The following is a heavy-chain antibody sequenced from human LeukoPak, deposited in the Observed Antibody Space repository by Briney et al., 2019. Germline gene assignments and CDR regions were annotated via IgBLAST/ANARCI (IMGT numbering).Heavy chain of an antibody. CDR3: AKDLGAAAGDDC. Sequence: SGGSLRLSCTASGFTFSNYAMSWVRQAPGTGLEWFSAITDSGGDTCHSDSVKGRFIISRDNSKNSLYLHMNSLRAEDTAVYYCAKDLGAAAGDDCWGQGALVTVSS. D-gene: IGHD6-13*01. CDR2: ITDSGGDT. J-gene: IGHJ4*02. CDR1: GFTFSNYA. V-gene: IGHV3-23*01.